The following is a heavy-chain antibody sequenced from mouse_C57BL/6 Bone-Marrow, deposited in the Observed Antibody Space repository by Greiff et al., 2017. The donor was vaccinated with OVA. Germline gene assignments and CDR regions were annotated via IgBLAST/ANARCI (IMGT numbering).Heavy chain of an antibody. Sequence: VHVKQSGPELVKPGASVKIPCKASGYTFTDYNMDWVKQSHGKSLEWIGDINPNNGGTIYNQKFKGKATLTVDKSSSTAYMELRSLTSEDTAVYYCARGLWLRRYFDVWGTGTTVTVSS. D-gene: IGHD2-2*01. CDR1: GYTFTDYN. J-gene: IGHJ1*03. V-gene: IGHV1-18*01. CDR2: INPNNGGT. CDR3: ARGLWLRRYFDV.